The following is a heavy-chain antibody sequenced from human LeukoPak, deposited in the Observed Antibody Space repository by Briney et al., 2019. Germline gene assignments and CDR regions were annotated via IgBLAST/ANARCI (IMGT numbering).Heavy chain of an antibody. D-gene: IGHD3-22*01. V-gene: IGHV4-39*07. CDR1: GGSISSYY. CDR3: ARDYSFYDSSGYHWFDP. CDR2: IYYSGST. J-gene: IGHJ5*02. Sequence: PSETLSLTCTVSGGSISSYYWSWIRQPPGKGLEWIGRIYYSGSTYYNPSLKSRVTISVDTSKIQISLKLNSVTAADTAVYYCARDYSFYDSSGYHWFDPWGQGTLVTVSS.